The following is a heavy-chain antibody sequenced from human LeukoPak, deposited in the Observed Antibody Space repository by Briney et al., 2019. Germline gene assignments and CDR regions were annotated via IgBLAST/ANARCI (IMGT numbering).Heavy chain of an antibody. CDR1: GFTFSSYD. V-gene: IGHV3-13*01. CDR2: IGTAGDT. J-gene: IGHJ4*02. D-gene: IGHD3-9*01. Sequence: GGSLRLSCAASGFTFSSYDMHWVRQATGKGLEWVSAIGTAGDTYYPGSVKGQFTISRENAKNSLYLQMNSLRAEDTAVYYCAKGYYDILTGRFDYWGQGTLVTVSS. CDR3: AKGYYDILTGRFDY.